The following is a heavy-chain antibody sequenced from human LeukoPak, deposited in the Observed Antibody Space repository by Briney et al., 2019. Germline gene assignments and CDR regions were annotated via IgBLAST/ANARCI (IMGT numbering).Heavy chain of an antibody. V-gene: IGHV4-31*03. Sequence: SETLSLTCTVSGGSITINGYYWTWIRRHPGKGLEWIGYIFHNGKAYYNPSLKSRATISVDTSKNEFSLSLRSVTAADMAFYYCAKYSSGYYYGLNWGQGALVTVAS. CDR1: GGSITINGYY. CDR2: IFHNGKA. J-gene: IGHJ4*02. CDR3: AKYSSGYYYGLN. D-gene: IGHD3-22*01.